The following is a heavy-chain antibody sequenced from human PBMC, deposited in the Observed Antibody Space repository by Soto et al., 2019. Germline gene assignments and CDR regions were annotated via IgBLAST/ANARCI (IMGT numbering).Heavy chain of an antibody. Sequence: GGSLRLSWVASGFIFTDYAMIWVRQGPGKGLEWVAGISFSGDNTNYADSVKGRFITSRDNSKNTLYLLMNRLRAEDIGIYYCAKIALVGSFGFELARDYWGQGILVTVSS. CDR3: AKIALVGSFGFELARDY. CDR1: GFIFTDYA. D-gene: IGHD2-8*02. CDR2: ISFSGDNT. V-gene: IGHV3-23*01. J-gene: IGHJ4*02.